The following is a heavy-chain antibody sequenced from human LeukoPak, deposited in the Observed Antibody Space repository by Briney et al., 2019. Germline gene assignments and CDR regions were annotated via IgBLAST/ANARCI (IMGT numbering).Heavy chain of an antibody. J-gene: IGHJ4*02. CDR2: INSDESST. Sequence: GGSLRLSCAASGFTFSSYWMHWVRQAPGKGLVWVSRINSDESSTSYADSVKGRFTISRDNAKNTLYLQMNSLRAEDTAVYYCARGIVVLPAANVDYWGQGTLVTVSS. V-gene: IGHV3-74*01. D-gene: IGHD2-2*01. CDR1: GFTFSSYW. CDR3: ARGIVVLPAANVDY.